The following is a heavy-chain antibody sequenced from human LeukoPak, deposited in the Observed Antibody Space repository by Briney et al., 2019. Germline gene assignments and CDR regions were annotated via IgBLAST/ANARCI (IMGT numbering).Heavy chain of an antibody. CDR3: ARRNDIAVAGTGSRDYYYGMDV. CDR1: GFHLPSYW. J-gene: IGHJ6*02. Sequence: GEAPQISCKGSGFHLPSYWIGWVRQMSGKGPEWVGSIYTGDSDTRFSTPCQGQVTNSADKSISTAYLQWSSLKASDTAMYYCARRNDIAVAGTGSRDYYYGMDVWGQGTTVTVSS. CDR2: IYTGDSDT. V-gene: IGHV5-51*01. D-gene: IGHD6-19*01.